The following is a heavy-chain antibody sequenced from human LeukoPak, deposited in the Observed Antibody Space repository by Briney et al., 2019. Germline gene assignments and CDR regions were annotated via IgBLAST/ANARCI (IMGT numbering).Heavy chain of an antibody. CDR1: GFTFGDYT. CDR3: ATDRDWIFAF. CDR2: IPPASNYI. V-gene: IGHV3-21*01. D-gene: IGHD1-1*01. Sequence: GGSLRLSCAASGFTFGDYTMNWVRQAPGKGLEWVSIIPPASNYIRYADSVKGRFTVSRDNARNSLYLQMNSLRAEDTAVYYCATDRDWIFAFWGQGALVTVSS. J-gene: IGHJ4*02.